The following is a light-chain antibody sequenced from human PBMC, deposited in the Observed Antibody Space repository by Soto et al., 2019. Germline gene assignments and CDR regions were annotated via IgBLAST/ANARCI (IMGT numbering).Light chain of an antibody. J-gene: IGKJ1*01. V-gene: IGKV1-5*01. CDR3: QQYKSYPWT. CDR1: QSISSW. Sequence: DIQMTQSPSTLSASVGDRVTITCRASQSISSWLAWYQQKPGKAPKLLIYDASTLKSGVPSRFSGSGSGTEFALTISSLQPDDFATYYCQQYKSYPWTFGQGTKVDIK. CDR2: DAS.